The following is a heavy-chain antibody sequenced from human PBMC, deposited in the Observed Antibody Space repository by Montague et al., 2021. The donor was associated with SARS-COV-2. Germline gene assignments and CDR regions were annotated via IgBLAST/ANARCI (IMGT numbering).Heavy chain of an antibody. V-gene: IGHV1-8*01. CDR3: ARGDRSTYFDFWNGFNYYCYMDV. Sequence: SVKVSCKASGYTFTNYDINWVRQATGQGLEWMGWMNPNSGNTGYAQKFQGRVTMTRHTSISTAYMELSSLRSEDTAVYYCARGDRSTYFDFWNGFNYYCYMDVWGKGTTVTVSS. CDR2: MNPNSGNT. CDR1: GYTFTNYD. J-gene: IGHJ6*03. D-gene: IGHD3-3*01.